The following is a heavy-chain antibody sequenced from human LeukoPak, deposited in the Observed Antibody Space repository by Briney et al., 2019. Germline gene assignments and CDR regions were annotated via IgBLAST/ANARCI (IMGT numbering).Heavy chain of an antibody. V-gene: IGHV3-30*18. J-gene: IGHJ4*02. D-gene: IGHD1-1*01. CDR3: AKDRRAGTFFDS. CDR1: GFTFNNHA. Sequence: GSLRLSCAASGFTFNNHAIEWGRQAPGKALGWGALMSDERSNKYYADSVKGRFTISRDNSKNTLYLQMNSLRAEDTAVYYCAKDRRAGTFFDSWGQGTLVTVSS. CDR2: MSDERSNK.